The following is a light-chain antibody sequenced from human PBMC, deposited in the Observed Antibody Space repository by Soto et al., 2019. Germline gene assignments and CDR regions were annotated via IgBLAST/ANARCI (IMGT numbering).Light chain of an antibody. CDR3: SSYTGSSTHV. Sequence: QSVLTQPASVSGSPGQSITISCTGTSSDVGGYNYVSWYQQHPGKAPKLMIYEVSNWPSGVSNRFSASKSGNTASLTISGLQAEDEADYYCSSYTGSSTHVFGTGTKVTVL. J-gene: IGLJ1*01. CDR2: EVS. V-gene: IGLV2-14*01. CDR1: SSDVGGYNY.